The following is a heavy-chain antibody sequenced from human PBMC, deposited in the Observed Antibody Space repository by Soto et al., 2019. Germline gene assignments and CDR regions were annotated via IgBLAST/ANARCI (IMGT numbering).Heavy chain of an antibody. CDR3: AKDPPERFGELLFPFDY. CDR1: GFTFSSYA. CDR2: ISGSGGST. J-gene: IGHJ4*02. Sequence: PGGSLRLSCAASGFTFSSYAMSWVRQAPGKGLERVSAISGSGGSTYYADSGKGRFTISRDNSKNTLYLQMNSLRAEDTAVYYCAKDPPERFGELLFPFDYWGQGTLVTVSS. V-gene: IGHV3-23*01. D-gene: IGHD3-10*01.